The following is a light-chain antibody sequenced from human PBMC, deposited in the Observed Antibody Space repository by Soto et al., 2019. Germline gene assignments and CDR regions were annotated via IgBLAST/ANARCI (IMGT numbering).Light chain of an antibody. J-gene: IGLJ1*01. CDR1: SSDIGAYNY. Sequence: QSVLTQPASVSGSPGQSITISCTGTSSDIGAYNYVSWYRQHPGKAPKLMIYDVNIRPSGVSDRFSGSKSANTASLDISGLQAEDEADYFCSSYTTIGTINFGTGTKVTVL. CDR2: DVN. V-gene: IGLV2-14*03. CDR3: SSYTTIGTIN.